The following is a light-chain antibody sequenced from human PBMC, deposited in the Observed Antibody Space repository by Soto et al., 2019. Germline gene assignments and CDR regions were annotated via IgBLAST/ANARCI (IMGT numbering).Light chain of an antibody. J-gene: IGKJ1*01. Sequence: EIVLTRSPGTLSLSPGERATLSCRACQSVSSSYLAWYQQKPGQAPRLLIYGASSRATGFPDRFSGSGSGTDFTLTISRLEPEDFAVYYCQQYGSSPSFGQGTKVDIK. CDR2: GAS. CDR1: QSVSSSY. CDR3: QQYGSSPS. V-gene: IGKV3-20*01.